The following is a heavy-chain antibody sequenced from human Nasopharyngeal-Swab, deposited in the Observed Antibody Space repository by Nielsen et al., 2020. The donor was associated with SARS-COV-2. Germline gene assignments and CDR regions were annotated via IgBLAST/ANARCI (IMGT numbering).Heavy chain of an antibody. J-gene: IGHJ6*02. V-gene: IGHV1-58*01. Sequence: SVQVSCKASGFTFTSSAVQWVRQARGQRLEWIGWIVVGSGNTNYAQKFQERVTITRDMSTSTAYMELSSLRSEDTAVYYCAAAKAARQGYYYYGMDVWGQGTTVTVSS. CDR3: AAAKAARQGYYYYGMDV. D-gene: IGHD6-6*01. CDR2: IVVGSGNT. CDR1: GFTFTSSA.